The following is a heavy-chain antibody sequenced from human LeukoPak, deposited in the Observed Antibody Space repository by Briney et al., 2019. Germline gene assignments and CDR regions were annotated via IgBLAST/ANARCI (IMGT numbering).Heavy chain of an antibody. D-gene: IGHD5-18*01. CDR1: GYTLTELS. V-gene: IGHV1-24*01. Sequence: ASVKVSCKVSGYTLTELSMHWVRQAPGKGLEWMGGFDPEDGETIYAQKFQGRVTMTEDTSTDTAYMELSSLRSEDTAVYYCARVERGYSHGRDYYYYYMDVWGKGTTVTVSS. CDR2: FDPEDGET. J-gene: IGHJ6*03. CDR3: ARVERGYSHGRDYYYYYMDV.